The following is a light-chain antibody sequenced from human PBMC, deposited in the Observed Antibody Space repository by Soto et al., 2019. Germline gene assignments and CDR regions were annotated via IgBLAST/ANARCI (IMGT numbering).Light chain of an antibody. CDR1: SNDVGGYDL. J-gene: IGLJ3*02. V-gene: IGLV2-23*03. Sequence: QSALTQPASVSGSPGQSITISCTGNSNDVGGYDLVSWYQHHPGKAPKLLIYESNKRPSGVSDRFSGSRSGNTASLTISALRPEDEADYSCCSFAGGATFVFGGGTKLTVL. CDR3: CSFAGGATFV. CDR2: ESN.